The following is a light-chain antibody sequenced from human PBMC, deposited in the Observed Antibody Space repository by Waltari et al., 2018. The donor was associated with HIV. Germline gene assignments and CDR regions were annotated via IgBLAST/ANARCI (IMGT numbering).Light chain of an antibody. CDR2: GAS. CDR3: QQADSFPHT. V-gene: IGKV1-12*01. J-gene: IGKJ4*01. Sequence: EIQMAQSPSSVTGSVGDRVTIPCRTSQSIGSSLAWYQIQPGEAPKLLIFGASRLENGVPPRFVGSGSGTEFALTISSLQTEDSATYYCQQADSFPHTFGGGTKVEV. CDR1: QSIGSS.